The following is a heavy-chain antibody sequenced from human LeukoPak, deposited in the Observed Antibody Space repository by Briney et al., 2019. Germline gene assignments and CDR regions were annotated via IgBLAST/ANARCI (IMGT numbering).Heavy chain of an antibody. V-gene: IGHV3-23*01. CDR2: ISGSGGST. J-gene: IGHJ4*02. CDR1: GFTFSSYA. D-gene: IGHD3-22*01. Sequence: GGSLRLSCAASGFTFSSYAMSWVRQAPGKGLEWVSAISGSGGSTYYADSVKGRFTISRDNSKNTLYLQMNSLRAEDTAVYYRAKGEAYYYDSSGYYVYWGQGTLVTVSS. CDR3: AKGEAYYYDSSGYYVY.